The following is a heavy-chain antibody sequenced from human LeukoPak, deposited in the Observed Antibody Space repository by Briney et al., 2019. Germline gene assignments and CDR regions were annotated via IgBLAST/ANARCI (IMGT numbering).Heavy chain of an antibody. CDR3: ATDPDHIVGASSADY. CDR2: IGGRRTYT. CDR1: GFTFTNCA. V-gene: IGHV3-23*01. Sequence: PGGSLRLSCVASGFTFTNCAMNWVRQAPGKGLEWGSVIGGRRTYTHYADSVKGRCTISRDNSRNTLYLQVNSLRADDTAVYYCATDPDHIVGASSADYWGQGTLVTVSS. J-gene: IGHJ4*02. D-gene: IGHD1-26*01.